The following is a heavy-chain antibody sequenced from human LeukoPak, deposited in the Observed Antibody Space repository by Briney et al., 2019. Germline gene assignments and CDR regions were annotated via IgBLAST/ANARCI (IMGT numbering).Heavy chain of an antibody. V-gene: IGHV3-66*01. CDR2: IYSGGST. D-gene: IGHD7-27*01. Sequence: GGSLRLSCAASGFTVSSNYMSWVRQAPGKGPEWVSVIYSGGSTYYADSVKGRFTISRDNSKNTLYLQMNSLRAEDTAVYYCAKTPGDPYYYYYYMDVWGKGTTVTVSS. J-gene: IGHJ6*03. CDR1: GFTVSSNY. CDR3: AKTPGDPYYYYYYMDV.